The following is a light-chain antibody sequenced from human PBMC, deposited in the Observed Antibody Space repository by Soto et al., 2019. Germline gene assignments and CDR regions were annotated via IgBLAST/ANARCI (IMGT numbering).Light chain of an antibody. Sequence: EIVLTQSPATLSLSPGERATLSCRASQSVSSALTWYQQRPGQAPRLLIYDASSRATGLPARFSGSGSGTDFTLTISSLEPEDFAVYYCQQRSNWPLTFGGGTKVEIK. J-gene: IGKJ4*01. CDR2: DAS. V-gene: IGKV3-11*01. CDR3: QQRSNWPLT. CDR1: QSVSSA.